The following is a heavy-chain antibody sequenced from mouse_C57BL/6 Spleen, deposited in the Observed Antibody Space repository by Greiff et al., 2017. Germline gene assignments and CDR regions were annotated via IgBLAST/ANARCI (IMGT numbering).Heavy chain of an antibody. CDR1: GYAFSSYW. J-gene: IGHJ2*01. D-gene: IGHD1-1*01. CDR3: AREITTVVGGFDY. Sequence: QVQLQQSGAELVKPGASVKISCKASGYAFSSYWMNWVKQRPGKGLEWIGQIYPGDGATNYNGKFKGKATRTADNSSSTAYMQLSSLTSEDSAVYFCAREITTVVGGFDYWGQGTTLTVSS. V-gene: IGHV1-80*01. CDR2: IYPGDGAT.